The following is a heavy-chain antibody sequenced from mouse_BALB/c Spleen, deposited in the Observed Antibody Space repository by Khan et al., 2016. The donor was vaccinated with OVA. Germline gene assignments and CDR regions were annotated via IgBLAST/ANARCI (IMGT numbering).Heavy chain of an antibody. D-gene: IGHD4-1*01. J-gene: IGHJ3*01. Sequence: EVQLVESGGDLVKPGGSLKFSCAASGFTFSSYSMSWVRQTPDKRLEWVATISSGGDYTYYSDNVKGRFTISRDNAKNTLYLQMSSLKSEDTAMYYCASHLTGSFAYWGQGTLVTDSA. V-gene: IGHV5-6*01. CDR3: ASHLTGSFAY. CDR2: ISSGGDYT. CDR1: GFTFSSYS.